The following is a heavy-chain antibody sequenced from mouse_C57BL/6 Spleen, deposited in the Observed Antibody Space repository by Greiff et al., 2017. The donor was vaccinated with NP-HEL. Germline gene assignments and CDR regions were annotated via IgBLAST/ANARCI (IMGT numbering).Heavy chain of an antibody. CDR1: GFTFSSYG. CDR2: ISSGGSYT. V-gene: IGHV5-6*01. J-gene: IGHJ4*01. D-gene: IGHD2-4*01. CDR3: ARDYDYAYAMDY. Sequence: EVKLMESGGDLVKPGGSLKLSCAASGFTFSSYGMSWVRQTPDKRLEWVATISSGGSYTYYPDSVKGRFTISRDNAKNTLYLQMSSLKSEDTAMYYCARDYDYAYAMDYWGQGTSVTVSS.